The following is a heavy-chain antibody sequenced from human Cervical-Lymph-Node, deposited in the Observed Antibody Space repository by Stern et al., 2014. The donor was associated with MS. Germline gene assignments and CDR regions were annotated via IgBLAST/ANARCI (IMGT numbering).Heavy chain of an antibody. V-gene: IGHV1-69*01. CDR2: LIISVDTA. Sequence: QVPLGQSGPEVKKPGSSVKVSCKASGGTFSNYAISWVRHAPGQGLEWLGGLIISVDTANYAQKFQGRVTISADESTSTAYMELSSLRSEDTAVYYCARASERSGYYPDYFQYWGQGTPVTVSS. CDR1: GGTFSNYA. D-gene: IGHD3-22*01. J-gene: IGHJ1*01. CDR3: ARASERSGYYPDYFQY.